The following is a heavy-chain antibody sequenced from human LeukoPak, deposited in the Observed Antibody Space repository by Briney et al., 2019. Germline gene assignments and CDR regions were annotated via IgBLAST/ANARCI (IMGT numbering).Heavy chain of an antibody. V-gene: IGHV3-48*04. D-gene: IGHD3-3*01. CDR1: GFTFSSYS. CDR2: ISSSSSTI. J-gene: IGHJ4*02. CDR3: ARVYYDFWSD. Sequence: GGSLRLSCAASGFTFSSYSMNWVRQAPGKGLEWVSYISSSSSTIYYADSVKGRLTISRDNAKNSLYLQVNSLRAEDTAVYYCARVYYDFWSDWGQGTLVTVSS.